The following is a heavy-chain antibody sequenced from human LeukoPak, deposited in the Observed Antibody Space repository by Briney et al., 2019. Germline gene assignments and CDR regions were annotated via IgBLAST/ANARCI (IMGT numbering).Heavy chain of an antibody. J-gene: IGHJ3*02. CDR1: GFTFSNYD. CDR3: AGAARYYGSSGAHAFDI. D-gene: IGHD3-22*01. V-gene: IGHV3-13*01. Sequence: GGSLRLSCAASGFTFSNYDMHWVRHATGKGLEWVSGIGIAGDTHYPGSVKGRFTISRENAKNSLYLQMNSLRAGDTAVYYCAGAARYYGSSGAHAFDIWGQGTMVTVS. CDR2: IGIAGDT.